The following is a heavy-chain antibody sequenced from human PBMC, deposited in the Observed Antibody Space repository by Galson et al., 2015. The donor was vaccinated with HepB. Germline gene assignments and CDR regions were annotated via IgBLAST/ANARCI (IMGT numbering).Heavy chain of an antibody. CDR3: ARALSTVTEGDYYYYYMDV. CDR1: GGTFSSYA. CDR2: ITPIFGTA. J-gene: IGHJ6*03. Sequence: SVKVSCKASGGTFSSYAISWVRQAPGQGLEWMGGITPIFGTANYAQKFQGRVTITADESTSTAYMELSSLRSEDTAVYYCARALSTVTEGDYYYYYMDVWGKGTTVTVSS. D-gene: IGHD4-11*01. V-gene: IGHV1-69*13.